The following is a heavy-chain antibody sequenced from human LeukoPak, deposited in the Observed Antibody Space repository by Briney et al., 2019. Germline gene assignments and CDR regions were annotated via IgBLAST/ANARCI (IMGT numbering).Heavy chain of an antibody. V-gene: IGHV3-23*01. CDR1: GFTFNNYA. CDR2: ISGNGGST. CDR3: ARDRHYYDSSGSD. J-gene: IGHJ4*02. Sequence: PGGSLRLSCAASGFTFNNYAMTWVRQAPGKGLEWVSGISGNGGSTYYADSVKGRFTISRDNAKNSLYLQMNSLRAEDTAVYYCARDRHYYDSSGSDWGQGTLVTVSS. D-gene: IGHD3-22*01.